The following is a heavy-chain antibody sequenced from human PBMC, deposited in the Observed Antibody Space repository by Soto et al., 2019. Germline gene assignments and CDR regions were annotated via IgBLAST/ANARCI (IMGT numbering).Heavy chain of an antibody. CDR3: AREGGRYCTGGSCQVDY. V-gene: IGHV4-39*02. J-gene: IGHJ4*02. CDR2: IYYSVNT. Sequence: QLQLQESGPGLVKPSETLSLTCTVSGGSISSSSYYWGWIRQPPGKGLEWIGSIYYSVNTYYTPSLKSRVTISVDTSKNQFSLKLSSVTAADTAVYYCAREGGRYCTGGSCQVDYWGQGTLVTVSS. CDR1: GGSISSSSYY. D-gene: IGHD2-15*01.